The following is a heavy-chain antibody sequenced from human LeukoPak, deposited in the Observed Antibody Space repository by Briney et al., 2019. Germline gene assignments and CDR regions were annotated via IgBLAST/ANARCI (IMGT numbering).Heavy chain of an antibody. CDR2: IYPGDSGT. Sequence: GESLKISCKGSGYSFTSYWIGWVRQMPGKGLEWMGSIYPGDSGTTYSPSFQGQVTISADKSISTAYLQWSSLKASDTAMYYCARLITPPYRQYYFDYWGQGTLVTVSS. J-gene: IGHJ4*02. V-gene: IGHV5-51*01. CDR1: GYSFTSYW. CDR3: ARLITPPYRQYYFDY. D-gene: IGHD1-26*01.